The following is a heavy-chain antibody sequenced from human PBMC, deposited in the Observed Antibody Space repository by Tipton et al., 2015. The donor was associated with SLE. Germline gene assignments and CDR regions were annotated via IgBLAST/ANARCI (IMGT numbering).Heavy chain of an antibody. J-gene: IGHJ4*02. CDR3: TRDQPTIIVVVTDS. V-gene: IGHV3-49*03. D-gene: IGHD3-22*01. Sequence: LSLTCTASGFTFGDYAMSWFRQAPGKGLEWVGFIRSKAYGGTTEYAASVKGRFTISRDDSKSIAYLQMNSLKTEDTAVYYFTRDQPTIIVVVTDSWGQGPLATVSS. CDR2: IRSKAYGGTT. CDR1: GFTFGDYA.